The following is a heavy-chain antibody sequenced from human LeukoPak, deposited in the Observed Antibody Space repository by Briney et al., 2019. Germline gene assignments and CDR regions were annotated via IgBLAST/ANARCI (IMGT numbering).Heavy chain of an antibody. V-gene: IGHV3-15*01. CDR3: TTDDYVWGSYRSY. CDR2: IKSKTDGGTT. CDR1: GFTFSNAW. Sequence: GGSLRLSCAASGFTFSNAWMSWVRQAPGKGLEWVGRIKSKTDGGTTDYAAPVKGRFTISRDNSKNTLYLQMNSLKTEDTAVYYCTTDDYVWGSYRSYWGQGTLVTVSS. J-gene: IGHJ4*02. D-gene: IGHD3-16*02.